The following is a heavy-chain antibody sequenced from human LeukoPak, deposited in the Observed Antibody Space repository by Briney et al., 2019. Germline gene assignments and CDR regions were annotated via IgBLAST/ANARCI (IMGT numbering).Heavy chain of an antibody. D-gene: IGHD1-14*01. CDR3: TRPRYGRNIFDY. V-gene: IGHV3-49*04. Sequence: PGRSLRLSCTASGFTFGDYATTWVRQAPGKGLEWVGFIRSKTYGGTPDYAASVKGRFTISRDDSKSIAYLQMNSLKIEDTAVYYCTRPRYGRNIFDYWGQGTLVTVSS. J-gene: IGHJ4*02. CDR2: IRSKTYGGTP. CDR1: GFTFGDYA.